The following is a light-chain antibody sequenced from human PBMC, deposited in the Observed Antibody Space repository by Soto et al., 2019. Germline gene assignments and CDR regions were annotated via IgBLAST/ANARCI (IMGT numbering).Light chain of an antibody. V-gene: IGLV2-8*01. CDR1: SSDVGGYNY. CDR3: SSDAGSKNFEGV. Sequence: QSALTQPPSASGSPGQSVTISCTGTSSDVGGYNYVSWYQQHPGKAPKLMIYEVSKRPSGVPDRFSGSKSGNTASLSVSGLQAEDEADYYCSSDAGSKNFEGVFGGGTKVTVL. J-gene: IGLJ2*01. CDR2: EVS.